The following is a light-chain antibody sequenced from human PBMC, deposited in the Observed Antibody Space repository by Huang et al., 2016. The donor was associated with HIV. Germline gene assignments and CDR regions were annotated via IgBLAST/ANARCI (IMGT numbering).Light chain of an antibody. V-gene: IGKV2D-29*02. J-gene: IGKJ4*01. Sequence: DIVMTQATLSLSVTPGQPASISCKSSQSLLHSDGRTYLYRYLQRPGQSPQLLIYEVADRFSGAPDRVNGSGSGTYFTLKINRVEAEDVGVYYCMQSIQLPLTFGGGTKVEI. CDR1: QSLLHSDGRTY. CDR3: MQSIQLPLT. CDR2: EVA.